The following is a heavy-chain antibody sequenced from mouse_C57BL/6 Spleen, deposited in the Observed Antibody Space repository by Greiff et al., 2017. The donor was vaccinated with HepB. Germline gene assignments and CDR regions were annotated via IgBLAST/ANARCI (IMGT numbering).Heavy chain of an antibody. J-gene: IGHJ4*01. CDR1: GYTFTSYW. CDR3: ARYRGVYAMDY. V-gene: IGHV1-69*01. Sequence: VQLQQPGAELVMPGASVKLSCKASGYTFTSYWMHWVKQRPGQGLEWIGEIDTSDSYTNYNQKFKGKSTLTVDKSSSTAYMQLSSLTSEDSAVYYCARYRGVYAMDYWGQGTSVTVSS. D-gene: IGHD2-14*01. CDR2: IDTSDSYT.